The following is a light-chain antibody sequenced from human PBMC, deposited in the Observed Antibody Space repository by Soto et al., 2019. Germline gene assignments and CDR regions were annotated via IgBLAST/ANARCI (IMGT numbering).Light chain of an antibody. J-gene: IGLJ3*02. V-gene: IGLV2-14*01. Sequence: SALTQPASVSGSPGQSITISCTGTSSDVGAYNYVSWYQQHPGKAPKLMIYEVSNRPSGVSNRFSGSKSGYTASLTISGLQAEDEADYYCSSYTSGSTWVFGGGTKLTVL. CDR3: SSYTSGSTWV. CDR1: SSDVGAYNY. CDR2: EVS.